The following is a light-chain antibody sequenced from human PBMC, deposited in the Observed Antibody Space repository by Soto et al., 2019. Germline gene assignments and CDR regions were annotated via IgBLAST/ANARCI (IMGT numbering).Light chain of an antibody. V-gene: IGLV7-43*01. J-gene: IGLJ2*01. CDR1: TGAVTGGYY. CDR3: LLYYGGAQLI. CDR2: STS. Sequence: QAVVSQEPSLIVCSGGTGTLTCASSTGAVTGGYYPNWFQRKPGQAPRPLIYSTSNKHSWTPARFSGSLLGGKAALTLSGVQPEDEAEYYCLLYYGGAQLIFGGGTKVTVL.